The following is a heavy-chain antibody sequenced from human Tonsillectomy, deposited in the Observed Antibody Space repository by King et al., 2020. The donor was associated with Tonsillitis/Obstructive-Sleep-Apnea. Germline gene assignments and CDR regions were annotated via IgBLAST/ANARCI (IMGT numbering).Heavy chain of an antibody. V-gene: IGHV3-49*04. D-gene: IGHD3-16*02. J-gene: IGHJ6*02. Sequence: VQLVDSGGGLEQPGRSLRLSCEGSGFTFGDYSMTWVRQAPGRGLEWVGLIRSKAYGGTTEYAASVKGRFTMSRDDSKSTAYLQMNSLKIDDTAVYYCTRTPYVWGSDRYYYGLDVWGQGTTVTVSS. CDR3: TRTPYVWGSDRYYYGLDV. CDR2: IRSKAYGGTT. CDR1: GFTFGDYS.